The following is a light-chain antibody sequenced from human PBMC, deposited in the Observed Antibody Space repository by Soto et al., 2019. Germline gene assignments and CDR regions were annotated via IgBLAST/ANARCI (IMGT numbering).Light chain of an antibody. J-gene: IGKJ1*01. CDR1: QSISSW. CDR2: KAS. Sequence: DIQMTQSPSTLSASVGDRVTITCRASQSISSWLAWYQQKPGKAPKLLIYKASTLESGVPSNLSGSGSGTDFTLTISSLEPEDFAVYYCQQRSKWRTFGQGTKVDIK. CDR3: QQRSKWRT. V-gene: IGKV1-5*03.